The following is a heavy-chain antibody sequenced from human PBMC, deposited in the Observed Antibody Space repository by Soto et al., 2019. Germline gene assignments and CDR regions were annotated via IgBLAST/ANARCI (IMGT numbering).Heavy chain of an antibody. CDR3: ARGVSGWSPFDL. J-gene: IGHJ4*02. Sequence: QVQLVQSGAEVKKPGASVKVSCTASGYTFTDYYVHWVRQAPGQGLEWMGWINVNSGVTNLAQKFQGWVTLSRDTSASTPDKELNRLKSADTAVFFCARGVSGWSPFDLWGQETPVTVSS. V-gene: IGHV1-2*04. CDR2: INVNSGVT. CDR1: GYTFTDYY. D-gene: IGHD6-19*01.